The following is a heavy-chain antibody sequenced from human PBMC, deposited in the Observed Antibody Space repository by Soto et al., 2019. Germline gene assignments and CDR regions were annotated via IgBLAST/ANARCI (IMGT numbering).Heavy chain of an antibody. D-gene: IGHD3-22*01. CDR2: ITDDGSKK. CDR3: AKEWVYDSSGWSFDY. J-gene: IGHJ4*02. Sequence: QVQLVESGGGVVQPGRSLRLSCAASGFTFSTAGMHWVRQAPGNGLEWVAVITDDGSKKYYAELVKGRFTISRDNSKNTLYLQMNSLRAEDTAVYYCAKEWVYDSSGWSFDYWGQGTLVTVSS. CDR1: GFTFSTAG. V-gene: IGHV3-30*18.